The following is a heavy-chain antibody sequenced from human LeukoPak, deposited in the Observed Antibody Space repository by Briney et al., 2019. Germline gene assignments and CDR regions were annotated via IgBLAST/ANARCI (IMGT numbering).Heavy chain of an antibody. CDR2: IKQDGSEK. CDR1: RFTFSSYW. V-gene: IGHV3-7*01. D-gene: IGHD2-15*01. J-gene: IGHJ4*02. CDR3: ARVPRVVVVAATCFDY. Sequence: GGSLRLSCAASRFTFSSYWMTWVRQAPGKGLEWVANIKQDGSEKYYVDSVKGRFTISRDNAKNSLSLQMNSLRADDTAVYYCARVPRVVVVAATCFDYWGQGTLVTVSS.